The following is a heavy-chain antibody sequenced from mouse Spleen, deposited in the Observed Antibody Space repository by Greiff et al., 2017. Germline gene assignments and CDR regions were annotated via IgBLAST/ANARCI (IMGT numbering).Heavy chain of an antibody. CDR2: INPGSGGT. Sequence: VKLMESGAELVRPGTSVKVSCKASGYAFTNSLIEWVKQRPGQSLEWIGVINPGSGGTNYNEKFKGKATLTADKSSSTAYMQLSSLTSEDSAVYFCARGGYYGKGDYWGQGTTLTVSS. CDR1: GYAFTNSL. V-gene: IGHV1-54*01. CDR3: ARGGYYGKGDY. D-gene: IGHD2-1*01. J-gene: IGHJ2*01.